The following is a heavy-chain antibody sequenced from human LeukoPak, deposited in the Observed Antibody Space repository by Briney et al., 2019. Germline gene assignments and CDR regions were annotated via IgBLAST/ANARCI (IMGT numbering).Heavy chain of an antibody. D-gene: IGHD3-9*01. V-gene: IGHV4-39*01. Sequence: SETLSLTCTVSGGSISSSSYYWGWIRQPPGKGLEWIGNIYYSGSTYYNPSLKSRVTISVDTSKNQFSLKLSSVTAADTAVYYCARSYYDILTGYPNWFDPWGQGTLVTVSS. CDR2: IYYSGST. CDR1: GGSISSSSYY. J-gene: IGHJ5*02. CDR3: ARSYYDILTGYPNWFDP.